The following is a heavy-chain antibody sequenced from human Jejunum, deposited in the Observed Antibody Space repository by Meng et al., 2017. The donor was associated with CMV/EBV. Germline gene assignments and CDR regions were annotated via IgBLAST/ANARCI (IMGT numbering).Heavy chain of an antibody. V-gene: IGHV1-69*02. CDR2: VIASINVT. CDR3: AVLLYTVTAKGDY. CDR1: AGAFSTYI. J-gene: IGHJ4*02. D-gene: IGHD4-11*01. Sequence: AGAFSTYIVSRVRQDPGRGLEWMGRVIASINVTNYSQKFQSGLSFTSDKTTGTADMEQSSLSSADTAVDYYAVLLYTVTAKGDYWGQGTLVTVSS.